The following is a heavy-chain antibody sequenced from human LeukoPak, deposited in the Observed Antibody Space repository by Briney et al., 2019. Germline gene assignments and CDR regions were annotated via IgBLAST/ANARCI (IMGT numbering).Heavy chain of an antibody. V-gene: IGHV3-30*04. CDR3: ARDFSDVDTVPPA. Sequence: GRSLRLSCAASGFTFRLFAMHWVRQSPGKALEWVAVTTFDGRNNYYADSVKGGFTISRDNSKKTLYPQMESLRAEDTAVYYCARDFSDVDTVPPAWGQGTLVIVSS. CDR1: GFTFRLFA. D-gene: IGHD5-18*01. J-gene: IGHJ1*01. CDR2: TTFDGRNN.